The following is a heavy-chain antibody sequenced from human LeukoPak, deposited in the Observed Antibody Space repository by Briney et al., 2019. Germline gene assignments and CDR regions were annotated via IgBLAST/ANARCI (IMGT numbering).Heavy chain of an antibody. D-gene: IGHD6-13*01. Sequence: PGGSLRLSCAASGFTFSSYWMSWVRQAPAKGLEWVANIKQDGSEKYYVDSVKGRFTISRDNAKNSLYLQMNSLRAEDTAVYYCARDDADLGSSWYGSAFWGQGTLVTVS. V-gene: IGHV3-7*03. J-gene: IGHJ4*02. CDR3: ARDDADLGSSWYGSAF. CDR1: GFTFSSYW. CDR2: IKQDGSEK.